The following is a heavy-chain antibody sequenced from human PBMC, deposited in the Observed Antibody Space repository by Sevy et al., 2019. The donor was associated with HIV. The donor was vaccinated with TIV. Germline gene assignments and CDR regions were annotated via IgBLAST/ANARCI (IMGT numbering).Heavy chain of an antibody. CDR2: INPKRDVT. CDR3: ASDQECCSTSPCYSGLDH. V-gene: IGHV1-2*02. CDR1: GYRFTDYY. J-gene: IGHJ4*01. Sequence: ASVKVSCETSGYRFTDYYIHGVRQAPGQGLEWMGWINPKRDVTKSAKKFQDRVIMTKDTSISTVYMELRGLTFDDSAVYYCASDQECCSTSPCYSGLDHWGHGSLVTVSS. D-gene: IGHD2-2*01.